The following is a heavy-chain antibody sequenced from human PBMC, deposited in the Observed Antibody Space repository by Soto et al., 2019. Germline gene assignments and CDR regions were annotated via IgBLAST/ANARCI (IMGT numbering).Heavy chain of an antibody. D-gene: IGHD2-15*01. V-gene: IGHV1-69*12. CDR3: AGLYCISSSCYFYGMDV. CDR2: IIPMFGTA. CDR1: GGTFSTYA. J-gene: IGHJ6*02. Sequence: QVQLVQSGAEVKKPGSSVKVSCKASGGTFSTYAISWVRQAPGQGLEWMGGIIPMFGTANYAQKFQGRVTITADESTSTAYMELRSLRSEDTAVFYCAGLYCISSSCYFYGMDVWGQGTTVTVSS.